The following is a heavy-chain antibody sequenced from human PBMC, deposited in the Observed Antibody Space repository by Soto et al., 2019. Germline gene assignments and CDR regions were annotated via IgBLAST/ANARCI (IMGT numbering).Heavy chain of an antibody. CDR1: GFTLSAYD. Sequence: EVQVVESGGGVVEPGGSLRLSCAASGFTLSAYDMHWVRQAVGKGLEWVSALGAADDPYYLVSVKGRFTISRENAKNSLYLQMNNLRAGDTAVYYCARAYSGRLPRRADYYYAMDVWGQGTTVTVSS. J-gene: IGHJ6*02. V-gene: IGHV3-13*05. CDR3: ARAYSGRLPRRADYYYAMDV. CDR2: LGAADDP. D-gene: IGHD2-15*01.